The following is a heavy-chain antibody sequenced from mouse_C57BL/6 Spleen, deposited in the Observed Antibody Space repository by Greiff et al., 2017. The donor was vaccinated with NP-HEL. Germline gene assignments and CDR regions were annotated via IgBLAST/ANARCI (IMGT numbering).Heavy chain of an antibody. CDR3: ARGTRWFAY. CDR1: GYTFTSYW. CDR2: IHPNSGST. D-gene: IGHD3-3*01. J-gene: IGHJ3*01. Sequence: QVQLKQPGAELVKPGASVKLSCKASGYTFTSYWMHWVKQRPGQGLEWIGMIHPNSGSTNYNEKFKSKATLTVDKSSSTAYMQLSSLTSEDSAVYYCARGTRWFAYWGQGTLVTVSA. V-gene: IGHV1-64*01.